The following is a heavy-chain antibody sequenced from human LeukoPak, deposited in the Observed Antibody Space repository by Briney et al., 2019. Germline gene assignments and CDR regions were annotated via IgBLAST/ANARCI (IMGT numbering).Heavy chain of an antibody. CDR3: ARGRVSSSTWYSTYYYYFYMDV. CDR2: VDHTGST. CDR1: GDSITMYY. J-gene: IGHJ6*03. Sequence: PSETLSLTCSVSGDSITMYYWTWIRQPPGKGLEWIGYVDHTGSTNFNPSLNGRVSISRDTSKNLFSLRLRSVTAADPAVYFCARGRVSSSTWYSTYYYYFYMDVWGKGTTVTVSS. V-gene: IGHV4-59*01. D-gene: IGHD4-11*01.